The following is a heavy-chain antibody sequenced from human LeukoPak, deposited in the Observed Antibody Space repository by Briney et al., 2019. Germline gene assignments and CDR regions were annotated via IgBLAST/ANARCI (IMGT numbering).Heavy chain of an antibody. Sequence: GGSLRLSCAASGFTVSSNHMSSVRQAPGKGLEWVSVIYSGGSTDYADSVKGRFTISRDNLKNTLYLQMNSLRAEDTAVYYCARGPAGYNWGQGTLVTFSS. CDR3: ARGPAGYN. D-gene: IGHD1-1*01. CDR2: IYSGGST. J-gene: IGHJ4*02. CDR1: GFTVSSNH. V-gene: IGHV3-53*01.